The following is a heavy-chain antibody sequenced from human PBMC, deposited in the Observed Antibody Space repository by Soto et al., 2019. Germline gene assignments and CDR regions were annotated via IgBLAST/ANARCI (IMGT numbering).Heavy chain of an antibody. CDR3: ARHGGCSSTSCPEDAFDI. V-gene: IGHV4-39*01. Sequence: QLQLQESGPGLVKPSETLSLTCTVSGGSISSSSYYWGWIRQPPGKGLEWIGSIYYSGSTYYNPSLKSRVTISVDTSKNQFSLKLISVTAADTAVYYCARHGGCSSTSCPEDAFDIWGQGTMVTVSS. CDR2: IYYSGST. D-gene: IGHD2-2*01. CDR1: GGSISSSSYY. J-gene: IGHJ3*02.